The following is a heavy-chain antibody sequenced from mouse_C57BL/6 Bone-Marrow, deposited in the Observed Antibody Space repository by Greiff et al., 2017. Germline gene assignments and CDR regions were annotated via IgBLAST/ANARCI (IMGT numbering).Heavy chain of an antibody. D-gene: IGHD2-1*01. Sequence: EVMLVESGGGLVKPGGSLKLSCAASGFTFSDYGMHWVRQAPEKGLEWVAYISSGSSTIYYADTVKGRFTFSRDNAKNTLFLQITSLRSEDTAMYYCARGIYCNYDAYWGQGTLVTVSA. CDR1: GFTFSDYG. V-gene: IGHV5-17*01. CDR3: ARGIYCNYDAY. J-gene: IGHJ3*01. CDR2: ISSGSSTI.